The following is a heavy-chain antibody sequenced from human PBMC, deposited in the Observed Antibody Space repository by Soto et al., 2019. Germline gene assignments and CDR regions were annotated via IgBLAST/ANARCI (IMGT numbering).Heavy chain of an antibody. Sequence: SVTRACTGAGFTFTVDAGQWVRMDRGQRLEWIGWIVVGSGNTNYAQKFQERVTITRDMSTSTAYMELSSLRSEDTAVYYCAAVGVVDTTYYFDYCGQGTLVSVSS. J-gene: IGHJ4*02. CDR3: AAVGVVDTTYYFDY. D-gene: IGHD3-22*01. CDR2: IVVGSGNT. CDR1: GFTFTVDA. V-gene: IGHV1-58*01.